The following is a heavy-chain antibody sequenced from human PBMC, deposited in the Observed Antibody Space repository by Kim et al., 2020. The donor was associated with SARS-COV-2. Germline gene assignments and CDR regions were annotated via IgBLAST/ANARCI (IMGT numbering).Heavy chain of an antibody. CDR3: ARGGSWYDDFCV. CDR2: IKKGGGAL. Sequence: GGSLRLSCAASGLSFSNSYMNWVRQAPGKGLEWVSIIKKGGGALFYADSVEGRFTISRDNAKNTLYLQMNYLGDEDTAFYFCARGGSWYDDFCVWG. D-gene: IGHD2-15*01. CDR1: GLSFSNSY. V-gene: IGHV3-7*03. J-gene: IGHJ6*02.